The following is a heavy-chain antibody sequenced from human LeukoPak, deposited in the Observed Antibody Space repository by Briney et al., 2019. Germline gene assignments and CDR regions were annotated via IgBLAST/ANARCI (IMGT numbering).Heavy chain of an antibody. CDR3: ARYGRGGYYYDSSGYGPLDY. CDR2: IIPIFGTA. V-gene: IGHV1-69*05. Sequence: ASVKVSCKASGGTFSSYAISWVRQAPGQGLEWMGGIIPIFGTANYAQKFQGRVRITTDESTSTAYMELSSLRSEDTAVYYCARYGRGGYYYDSSGYGPLDYWGQGTLVTVSS. J-gene: IGHJ4*02. CDR1: GGTFSSYA. D-gene: IGHD3-22*01.